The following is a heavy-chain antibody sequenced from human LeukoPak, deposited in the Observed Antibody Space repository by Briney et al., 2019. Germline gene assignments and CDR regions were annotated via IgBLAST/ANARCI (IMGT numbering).Heavy chain of an antibody. V-gene: IGHV1-18*01. J-gene: IGHJ5*02. D-gene: IGHD3-10*01. CDR1: GYTFNTYG. Sequence: ASVKVSCKASGYTFNTYGISWVRQAPGQGLEWMGWISVYNGDTNYAQEFQGRVTMTTDTSSSTAYMELRGLRSDDTAVYYCARAYYDRSGSYYLSWFDPWGQGTLVTVSS. CDR2: ISVYNGDT. CDR3: ARAYYDRSGSYYLSWFDP.